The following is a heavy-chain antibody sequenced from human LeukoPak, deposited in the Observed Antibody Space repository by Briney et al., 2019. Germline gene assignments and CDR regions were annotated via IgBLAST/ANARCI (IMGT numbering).Heavy chain of an antibody. D-gene: IGHD1-26*01. CDR2: IYYSGST. V-gene: IGHV4-59*01. CDR3: ARSGGSYVNY. CDR1: GGSISSYY. Sequence: PSETLSLTCTVSGGSISSYYWSWIRQPPGKGLEWIGYIYYSGSTNYNPSLKSRVTISVDTSKNQFSLKLSSVTAADTAVYYCARSGGSYVNYWGQGTLVTVSS. J-gene: IGHJ4*02.